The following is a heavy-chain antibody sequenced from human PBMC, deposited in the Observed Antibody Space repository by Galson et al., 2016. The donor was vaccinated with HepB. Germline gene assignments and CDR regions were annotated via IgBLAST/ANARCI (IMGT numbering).Heavy chain of an antibody. J-gene: IGHJ4*02. CDR2: IYWDDDK. D-gene: IGHD1-7*01. V-gene: IGHV2-5*02. Sequence: PALVKPTQTLTLPCTFSGFSLTNGGVGVGWIRQPPGKALEWLALIYWDDDKRSSPSLKNRLTITKDTSKNQVVLVMANMDPVDTGTYYCARSLGTAIFDYWGQGSLVLVSS. CDR1: GFSLTNGGVG. CDR3: ARSLGTAIFDY.